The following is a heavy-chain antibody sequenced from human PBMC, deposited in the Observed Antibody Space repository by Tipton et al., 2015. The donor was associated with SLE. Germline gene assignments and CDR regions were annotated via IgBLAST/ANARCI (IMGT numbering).Heavy chain of an antibody. CDR1: GDSFSRNTYL. V-gene: IGHV4-39*07. CDR3: AGRRLIIFGHGMDV. CDR2: IYYTGST. D-gene: IGHD3-16*01. Sequence: TLSPTCSVSGDSFSRNTYLWGWIRQPPGKGLEWIGDIYYTGSTYYNASLKGRFTISRDNSKNTLYLQMSGLSAEDTAIYYCAGRRLIIFGHGMDVWGQGTTVTVSS. J-gene: IGHJ6*02.